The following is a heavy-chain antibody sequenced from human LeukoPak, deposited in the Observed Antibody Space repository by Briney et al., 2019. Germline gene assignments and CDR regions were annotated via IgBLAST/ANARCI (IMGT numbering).Heavy chain of an antibody. CDR2: IDLSDSYT. D-gene: IGHD3-10*01. V-gene: IGHV5-10-1*01. J-gene: IGHJ4*02. CDR3: ARHYYGSGSYSHFDY. CDR1: GYSFDNYW. Sequence: GGSLRLSCKGSGYSFDNYWITWLRQMPGKGLEWMGKIDLSDSYTNYSPSFQGHVTISAHKSISTAYLQWSSLKASDSAMYYCARHYYGSGSYSHFDYWGQGTLVTVSS.